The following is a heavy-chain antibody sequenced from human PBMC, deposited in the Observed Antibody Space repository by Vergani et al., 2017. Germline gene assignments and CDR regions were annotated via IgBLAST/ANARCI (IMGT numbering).Heavy chain of an antibody. J-gene: IGHJ4*02. CDR1: GGSISSGSYY. D-gene: IGHD6-13*01. CDR3: ARAAAGTSEFDY. Sequence: QLQLQESGPGLVKPSETLSLTCTVSGGSISSGSYYWSWIRQPAGKGLEWIGRIYTSGSTNYNPSLKSRVTISVDTSRNQFSLKLSSVTAADTAVYYCARAAAGTSEFDYWGQGTLVTVSS. CDR2: IYTSGST. V-gene: IGHV4-61*02.